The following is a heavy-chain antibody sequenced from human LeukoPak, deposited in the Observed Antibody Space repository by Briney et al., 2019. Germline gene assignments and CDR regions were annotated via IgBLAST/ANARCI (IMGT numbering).Heavy chain of an antibody. J-gene: IGHJ5*02. D-gene: IGHD6-19*01. CDR2: MSSSGGTI. V-gene: IGHV3-48*03. CDR3: ARDGDSSGPTNWFDP. Sequence: GGSLRLSCAASGFSFSSYEMNWVRQAPGKGLEWVSYMSSSGGTIYYADSVKGRFTISRDNAKNSLYLQMNSLRDEDTAVYYCARDGDSSGPTNWFDPWGQGTLVTVSS. CDR1: GFSFSSYE.